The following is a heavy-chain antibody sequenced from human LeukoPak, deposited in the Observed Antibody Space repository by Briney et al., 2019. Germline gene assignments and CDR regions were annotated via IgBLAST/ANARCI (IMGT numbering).Heavy chain of an antibody. J-gene: IGHJ3*02. CDR1: GGSISSYY. V-gene: IGHV4-59*08. D-gene: IGHD3-10*01. CDR3: ARNKLLTMVRGDDAFDI. CDR2: IYYSGST. Sequence: SETLSLTCTVSGGSISSYYWSWIRQPPGKGLEWIGYIYYSGSTNYNPSLKSRVTISVDTSKNRFSLKLSSVTAADTAVYYCARNKLLTMVRGDDAFDIWGQGTMVTVSS.